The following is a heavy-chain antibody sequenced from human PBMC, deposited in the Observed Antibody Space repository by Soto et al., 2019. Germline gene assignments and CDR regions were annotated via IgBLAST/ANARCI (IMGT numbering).Heavy chain of an antibody. V-gene: IGHV1-69*06. CDR1: GGTFGHYA. CDR2: IIPLLTAP. CDR3: ARDLFGDCSGDDCYEAAFNYYGMDV. D-gene: IGHD2-21*02. J-gene: IGHJ6*02. Sequence: QLVQSGAEVKKPGSSVTVSCKASGGTFGHYAISWVRQAPGQGLEWMGGIIPLLTAPHYAQRFQGRLTITADRSTNTAYMELSSLRSDDTAVFFCARDLFGDCSGDDCYEAAFNYYGMDVWGQGTTVTVSS.